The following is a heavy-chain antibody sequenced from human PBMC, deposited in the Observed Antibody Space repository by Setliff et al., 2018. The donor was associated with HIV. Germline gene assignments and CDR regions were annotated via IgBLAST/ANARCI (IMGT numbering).Heavy chain of an antibody. D-gene: IGHD2-8*01. CDR2: ILYGGNT. J-gene: IGHJ3*02. CDR3: ARPTTGVGGGAAFAI. V-gene: IGHV4-39*02. Sequence: PSETLSLTCTVSGGSVSSRGYYWGWIRQPPGKGPEWIANILYGGNTYYNPSLKSRVTISVDTSKNHVSLKLNSVTAADTAVYFCARPTTGVGGGAAFAIWGQGTMVTVSS. CDR1: GGSVSSRGYY.